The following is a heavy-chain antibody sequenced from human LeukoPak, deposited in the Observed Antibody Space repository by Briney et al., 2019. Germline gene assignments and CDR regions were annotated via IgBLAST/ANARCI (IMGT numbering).Heavy chain of an antibody. CDR1: GFTFSSFG. D-gene: IGHD5-18*01. Sequence: GGTLRLSCAASGFTFSSFGMTWVRQAPGKGLEWVSTISGSGGITYYADSVKGRFTISRDNSKNTLYLQVSSLRAEDTAVYYCAKAGVSWIQLWLTDYWGQGTLVTVSS. CDR2: ISGSGGIT. V-gene: IGHV3-23*01. J-gene: IGHJ4*02. CDR3: AKAGVSWIQLWLTDY.